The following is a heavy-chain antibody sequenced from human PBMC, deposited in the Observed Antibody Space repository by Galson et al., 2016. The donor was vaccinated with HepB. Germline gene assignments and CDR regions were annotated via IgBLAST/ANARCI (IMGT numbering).Heavy chain of an antibody. Sequence: SLRLSCAPSGFSVSNNYMNWVRQAPGKGLEWVSVIYSGDYTYYADSVKGRFTISRDISKNTLYLQMNRLRAEDTAVYYCARDLVVTRNYYYYHYMDVWGKGTTDTVSS. CDR1: GFSVSNNY. J-gene: IGHJ6*03. D-gene: IGHD3-22*01. CDR2: IYSGDYT. CDR3: ARDLVVTRNYYYYHYMDV. V-gene: IGHV3-53*01.